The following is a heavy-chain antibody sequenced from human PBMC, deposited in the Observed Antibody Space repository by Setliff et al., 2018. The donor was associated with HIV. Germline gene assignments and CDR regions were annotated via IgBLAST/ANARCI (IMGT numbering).Heavy chain of an antibody. J-gene: IGHJ4*02. CDR2: INHSGST. CDR3: ARHLLRGYIYIVFDY. CDR1: GGSFSGNY. D-gene: IGHD5-18*01. Sequence: SETLSLTCAVYGGSFSGNYWTWIRQSPGKGLEWIGEINHSGSTYYNPSLNSRVTISVDTPKNHFSLKLRSVTAADTAVYYCARHLLRGYIYIVFDYWGQGTLVTVSS. V-gene: IGHV4-34*01.